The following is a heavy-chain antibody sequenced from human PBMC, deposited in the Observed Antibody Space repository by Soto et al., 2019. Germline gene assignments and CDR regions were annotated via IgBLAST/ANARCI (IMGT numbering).Heavy chain of an antibody. D-gene: IGHD2-2*02. Sequence: GGSLRLSCAASGFTFSSYWMSWVRQAPGKGLEWVANIKQDGSEKYYVDSVKGRFTISRDNAKNSLYLQMNSLRAEDTAVYYCARDGPAAIFVGPLGYWGQGTLVTVSS. J-gene: IGHJ4*02. CDR1: GFTFSSYW. V-gene: IGHV3-7*01. CDR2: IKQDGSEK. CDR3: ARDGPAAIFVGPLGY.